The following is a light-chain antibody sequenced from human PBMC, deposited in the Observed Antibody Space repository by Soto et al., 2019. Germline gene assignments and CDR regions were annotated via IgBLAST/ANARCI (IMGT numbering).Light chain of an antibody. V-gene: IGKV3-20*01. CDR2: GAS. Sequence: ENVLTQSPGTLSLSPEDRATLSCRASQSLSRTYIAWYQQQPGQAPRLLIYGASNRATGIPDRFSGSGSGTDFTLTISRLEPEDFAVYYCQQYGGSPPLTFGGGTKVEIK. J-gene: IGKJ4*01. CDR3: QQYGGSPPLT. CDR1: QSLSRTY.